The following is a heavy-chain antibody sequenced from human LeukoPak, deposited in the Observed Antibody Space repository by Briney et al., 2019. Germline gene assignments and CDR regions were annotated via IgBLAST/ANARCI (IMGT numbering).Heavy chain of an antibody. CDR3: ARDPRSGGPYGMDV. J-gene: IGHJ6*02. D-gene: IGHD3-3*01. V-gene: IGHV3-48*01. CDR1: GFIFSSYS. CDR2: INGDSGSI. Sequence: PGGSLRLSCAASGFIFSSYSMNWVRQAPGKGLEWVSYINGDSGSIHYADSVKGRFTISRDNAKDSLYLQMNSLRVGDTAMYYCARDPRSGGPYGMDVWGQGTTVTVSS.